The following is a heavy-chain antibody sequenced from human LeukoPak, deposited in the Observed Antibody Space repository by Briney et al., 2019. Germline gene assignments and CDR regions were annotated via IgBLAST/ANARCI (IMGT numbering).Heavy chain of an antibody. V-gene: IGHV1-2*02. CDR3: ARKSAARSTSEFDC. J-gene: IGHJ4*02. D-gene: IGHD2-2*01. Sequence: ASVKVSCKASGYTFTRYYINWVRQARRQGLEWMGWMNPNSGGTNYAQKFQGRVTMTSDTSISTAYMELRSLRSEDTDEYYCARKSAARSTSEFDCWGQGTLVTVSS. CDR1: GYTFTRYY. CDR2: MNPNSGGT.